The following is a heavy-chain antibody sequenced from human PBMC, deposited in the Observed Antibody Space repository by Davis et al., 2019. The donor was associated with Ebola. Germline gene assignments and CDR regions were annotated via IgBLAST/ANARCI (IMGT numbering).Heavy chain of an antibody. CDR3: AKTYYDYVWGSYAEYFQH. CDR2: IRGNGNT. V-gene: IGHV3-66*02. Sequence: GESLKISCAASGFTLSGNAITWVRQSPGRGLEWVADIRGNGNTYYADSVKGRFTISRDNSKNTLYLQMNSLRAEDTAVYYCAKTYYDYVWGSYAEYFQHWGQGTLVTVSS. J-gene: IGHJ1*01. D-gene: IGHD3-16*01. CDR1: GFTLSGNA.